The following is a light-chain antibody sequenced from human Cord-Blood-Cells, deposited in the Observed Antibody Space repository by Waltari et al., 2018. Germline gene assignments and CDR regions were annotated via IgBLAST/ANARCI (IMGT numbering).Light chain of an antibody. V-gene: IGLV2-14*01. CDR3: SSYTSSSTNVV. CDR1: SSDVGGYNY. J-gene: IGLJ2*01. CDR2: DVS. Sequence: QSALTQPASVSGSPGQSITISCTGTSSDVGGYNYVSWYQQHPGKAPKLMIYDVSNRPSGVSTRFSGSKSGHTASLTISGLQAEDEADYYFSSYTSSSTNVVFVGGTKLTVL.